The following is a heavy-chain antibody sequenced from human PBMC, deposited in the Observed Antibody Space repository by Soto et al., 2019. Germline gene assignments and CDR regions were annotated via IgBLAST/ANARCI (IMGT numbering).Heavy chain of an antibody. CDR3: AAATRGYLYYGLDV. CDR1: GDTVSSNRAA. J-gene: IGHJ6*02. D-gene: IGHD5-12*01. V-gene: IGHV6-1*01. CDR2: TYYRTRWYN. Sequence: TLSLTCAISGDTVSSNRAAWNWIRQSPSRGLEWLGRTYYRTRWYNDYAVSVKGRITINPDPSRNQFSLQLNSVTPEDTAVYYCAAATRGYLYYGLDVWGQGTTVTVPS.